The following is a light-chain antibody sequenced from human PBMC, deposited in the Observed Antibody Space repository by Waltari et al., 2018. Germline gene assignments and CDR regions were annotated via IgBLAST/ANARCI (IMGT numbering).Light chain of an antibody. CDR2: EDS. Sequence: SYELTQPPLVSVPPGQTARITCPGDALPQKYAYWYQQKSVQAPVLVIYEDSKRPSGIPERFSGSSSGTMATLTISGAQVEDEADYYCYSTDSSGNHRKVFGGGTKLTVL. CDR3: YSTDSSGNHRKV. J-gene: IGLJ3*02. V-gene: IGLV3-10*01. CDR1: ALPQKY.